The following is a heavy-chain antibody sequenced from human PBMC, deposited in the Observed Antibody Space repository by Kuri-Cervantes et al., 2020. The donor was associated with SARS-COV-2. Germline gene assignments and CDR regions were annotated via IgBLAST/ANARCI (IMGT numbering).Heavy chain of an antibody. D-gene: IGHD6-6*01. J-gene: IGHJ4*02. Sequence: GGSLRLSCAASGFTFSSYGMHWVRQAPGKGLEWVANIKQDGSEKYYVDSVKGRFTISRDNAKNSLYLQMNSLRAEDTAVYYCARDREFIAARIFDYWGQGTLVTVSS. V-gene: IGHV3-7*01. CDR1: GFTFSSYG. CDR3: ARDREFIAARIFDY. CDR2: IKQDGSEK.